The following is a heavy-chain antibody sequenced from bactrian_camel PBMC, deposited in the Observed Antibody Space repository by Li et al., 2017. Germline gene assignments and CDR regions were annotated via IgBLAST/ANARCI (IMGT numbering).Heavy chain of an antibody. CDR1: GYTISNYC. J-gene: IGHJ6*01. CDR2: IATGSGNT. D-gene: IGHD2*01. CDR3: AARGPYCYTKLSVRDFTY. Sequence: QLVESGGGSVQAGGSLRLSCAGSGYTISNYCMSWFRQAPGKEREGVARIATGSGNTYYADSVKGRFTISQDNAKNTVYLQMNSLKPEDTAMYYCAARGPYCYTKLSVRDFTYWGQGTQVTVS. V-gene: IGHV3S25*01.